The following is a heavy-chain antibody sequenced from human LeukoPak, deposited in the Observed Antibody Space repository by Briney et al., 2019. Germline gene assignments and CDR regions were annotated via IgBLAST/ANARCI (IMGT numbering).Heavy chain of an antibody. D-gene: IGHD5-18*01. V-gene: IGHV3-30*18. CDR3: ANGVGLWATNYFNY. CDR2: ISYHGSDK. Sequence: GGSLRLSCAASGFTFRNYGMHWVRQAPGKGLEWVAVISYHGSDKYYADSVKGRFTISRDNSKNTLYLQIYSLRTEDTAVYYCANGVGLWATNYFNYWGQGTLVTVSS. CDR1: GFTFRNYG. J-gene: IGHJ4*02.